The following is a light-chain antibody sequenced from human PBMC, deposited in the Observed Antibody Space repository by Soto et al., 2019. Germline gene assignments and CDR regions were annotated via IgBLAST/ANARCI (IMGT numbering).Light chain of an antibody. CDR1: QSVSSY. CDR3: QQRSNWLLT. Sequence: EIVLTQSQATLSLSPGERVTLSCRASQSVSSYLAWYQQKPGQAPRLLIYDASNRATGIPARFSGSGSGTDFTLTISSLEPEDFAVYYCQQRSNWLLTFGGGTKVEIK. V-gene: IGKV3-11*01. CDR2: DAS. J-gene: IGKJ4*01.